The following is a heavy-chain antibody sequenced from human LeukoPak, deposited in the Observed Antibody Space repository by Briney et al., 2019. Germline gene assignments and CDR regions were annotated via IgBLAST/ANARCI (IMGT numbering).Heavy chain of an antibody. CDR1: GGSISSGSYY. V-gene: IGHV4-61*02. D-gene: IGHD4-17*01. Sequence: SETLSLTCTVSGGSISSGSYYWSWIRQPAGKGLEWIGRIYTSGSTNYNPSLKSRVTISVDTSKNQFSLKLSSVTAADTAVYYCAREGTTVTTRGDGFDWYFDLWGRGTLVTVSS. CDR2: IYTSGST. J-gene: IGHJ2*01. CDR3: AREGTTVTTRGDGFDWYFDL.